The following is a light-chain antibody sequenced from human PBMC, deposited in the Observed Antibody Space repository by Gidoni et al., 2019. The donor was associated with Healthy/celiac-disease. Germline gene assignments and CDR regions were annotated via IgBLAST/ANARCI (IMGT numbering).Light chain of an antibody. CDR2: DYS. CDR1: DIGSKS. CDR3: QVWDSSSDSEV. J-gene: IGLJ3*02. Sequence: SYVLTQPPPVSVAPGPTARITCGGKDIGSKSVHWYQQKPGQAPVLVVYDYSERPPGIPERFSGSNSGNTATLTISRVEAGDEADYYCQVWDSSSDSEVFGGGTKLTVL. V-gene: IGLV3-21*02.